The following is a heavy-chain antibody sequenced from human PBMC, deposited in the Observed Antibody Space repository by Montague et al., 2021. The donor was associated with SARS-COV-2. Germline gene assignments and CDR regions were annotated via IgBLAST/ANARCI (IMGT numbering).Heavy chain of an antibody. V-gene: IGHV4-39*07. CDR1: GASISSRSYC. D-gene: IGHD2-15*01. Sequence: SETLSLTCTVSGASISSRSYCWGWIRQPPGKGLEWIGEINHSGSTNYNPSLKSRVTISVDTSKNQFSLKLSSVTAADTAVYYCARGSGCSGGSCYSEWDPYYYYGMDVWGQGTTVTVSS. CDR2: INHSGST. J-gene: IGHJ6*02. CDR3: ARGSGCSGGSCYSEWDPYYYYGMDV.